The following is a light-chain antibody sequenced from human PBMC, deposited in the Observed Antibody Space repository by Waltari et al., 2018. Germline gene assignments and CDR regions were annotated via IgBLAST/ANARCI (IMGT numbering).Light chain of an antibody. V-gene: IGLV2-23*02. CDR2: EVF. J-gene: IGLJ1*01. CDR1: TSDVWSYDL. CDR3: CSYAGRGTYV. Sequence: QSALTQPASVSGTPGQSITLSCSGTTSDVWSYDLVSWYQQHPGEAPKLLICEVFKRPPDTSSRFSGAKSGSTASLTISGLQPEDEADYYCCSYAGRGTYVFGSGTKVTVL.